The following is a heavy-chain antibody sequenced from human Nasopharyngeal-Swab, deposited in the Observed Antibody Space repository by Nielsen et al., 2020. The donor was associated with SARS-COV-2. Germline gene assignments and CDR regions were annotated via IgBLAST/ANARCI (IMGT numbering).Heavy chain of an antibody. J-gene: IGHJ4*02. CDR2: INHSGST. CDR3: AREGNCSGGSCYSYFDY. D-gene: IGHD2-15*01. Sequence: WIRQPPGKGLEWIGEINHSGSTNYNPSLKSRVTISVDTSKNQFSLKLSSVTAADTAVHYCAREGNCSGGSCYSYFDYWGQGTLVTVSS. V-gene: IGHV4-34*01.